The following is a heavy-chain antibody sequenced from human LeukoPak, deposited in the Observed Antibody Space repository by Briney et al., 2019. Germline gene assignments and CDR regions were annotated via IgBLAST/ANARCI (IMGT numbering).Heavy chain of an antibody. V-gene: IGHV4-61*02. CDR1: GGSISSGSYY. D-gene: IGHD2-2*01. CDR3: ARGWDIVVVPAAMSLDYYYYVMDV. Sequence: SETLSLTCSVSGGSISSGSYYWNWIRQPAGKRLEWIGRIYSRGGTEYNPSLKSRGTIAVDPSKNQFSLKLSSVTAADTAVYYCARGWDIVVVPAAMSLDYYYYVMDVWGKGTTVTVSS. J-gene: IGHJ6*04. CDR2: IYSRGGT.